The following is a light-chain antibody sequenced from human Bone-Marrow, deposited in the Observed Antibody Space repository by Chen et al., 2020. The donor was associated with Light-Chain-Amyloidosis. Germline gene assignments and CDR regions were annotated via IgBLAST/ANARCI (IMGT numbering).Light chain of an antibody. CDR2: GNS. Sequence: QSVLTQPPSVSGAPGQRVTISCTGSSPNIGAGYDVHWYQQLPGTAPKLLIYGNSNRPSGVPDRLSGSKSGTSASLAITGLQAEDEADYYCQSYDSSLSGSVFGGGTKLTVL. CDR3: QSYDSSLSGSV. CDR1: SPNIGAGYD. J-gene: IGLJ3*02. V-gene: IGLV1-40*01.